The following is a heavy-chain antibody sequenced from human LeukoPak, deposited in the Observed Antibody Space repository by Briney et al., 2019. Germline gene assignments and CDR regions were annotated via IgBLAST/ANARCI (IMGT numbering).Heavy chain of an antibody. CDR2: IYPGDSDT. V-gene: IGHV5-51*01. CDR1: GYSFTSYW. D-gene: IGHD6-19*01. Sequence: GESLKISCKGSGYSFTSYWIGWVRQMPGKGLEWMGIIYPGDSDTRYSPSFQGQVTISADKSISTAYLQWSSLKASDAAMYYCARLHGYSNGWYYFDYWGQGTLVTVSS. CDR3: ARLHGYSNGWYYFDY. J-gene: IGHJ4*02.